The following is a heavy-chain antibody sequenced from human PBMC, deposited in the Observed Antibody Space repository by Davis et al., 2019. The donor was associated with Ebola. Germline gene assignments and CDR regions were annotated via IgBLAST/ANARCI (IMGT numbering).Heavy chain of an antibody. V-gene: IGHV3-7*01. CDR1: GFTFSSYS. J-gene: IGHJ4*02. CDR3: ARLRYSDY. Sequence: GESLKISCAASGFTFSSYSMNWVRQAPGKGLEWVANIKQDGSEKYYVDSVKGRFTISRDNAKNSLYLQMNSLRVEDAAVYYCARLRYSDYWGQGTLVTVSS. CDR2: IKQDGSEK. D-gene: IGHD3-9*01.